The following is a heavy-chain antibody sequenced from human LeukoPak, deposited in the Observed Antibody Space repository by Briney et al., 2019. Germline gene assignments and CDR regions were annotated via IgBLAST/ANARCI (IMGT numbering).Heavy chain of an antibody. Sequence: GGSLRLSCCASGLTFNTYRMNWVPQAPGKGPEWVSYISTDSGTIYYADSLKGRFTISRDNAKNSLYLQMNSLRAEDTAVYYCARAAQPGFDPWGQGTLVTVPS. CDR2: ISTDSGTI. V-gene: IGHV3-48*01. D-gene: IGHD1-14*01. CDR1: GLTFNTYR. J-gene: IGHJ5*02. CDR3: ARAAQPGFDP.